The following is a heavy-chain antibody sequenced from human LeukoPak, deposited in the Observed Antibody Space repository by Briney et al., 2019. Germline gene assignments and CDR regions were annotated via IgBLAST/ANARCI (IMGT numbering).Heavy chain of an antibody. CDR3: ASSSWSSEYFHY. CDR2: FYSGGST. CDR1: GFTVSDNY. Sequence: PGGSLRLSCAASGFTVSDNYMSWVGQAPGKGLEWVSVFYSGGSTRYSDSVKGRFTISRDSSKNTLYLQLNSLRAEDTAVYFCASSSWSSEYFHYWGQGTLVTVSS. D-gene: IGHD6-13*01. V-gene: IGHV3-66*01. J-gene: IGHJ1*01.